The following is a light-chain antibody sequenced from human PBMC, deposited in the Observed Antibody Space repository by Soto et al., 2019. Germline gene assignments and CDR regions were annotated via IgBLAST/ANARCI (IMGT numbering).Light chain of an antibody. CDR3: SSYTSSSTLG. V-gene: IGLV2-14*01. CDR2: EVS. CDR1: SSDVGGYNY. Sequence: QSDLTQPASVSGSPGQSITISCTGTSSDVGGYNYVSWYQQHPGKAPKLMIYEVSNRPSGVSNRFSGSKSGNTASLTISGLQAEDEADYYCSSYTSSSTLGFGGGTKLTVL. J-gene: IGLJ3*02.